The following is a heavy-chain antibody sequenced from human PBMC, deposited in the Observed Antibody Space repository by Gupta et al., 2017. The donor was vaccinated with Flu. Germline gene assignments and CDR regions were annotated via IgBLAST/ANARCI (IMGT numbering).Heavy chain of an antibody. CDR2: IYPNNGGT. CDR1: GYTFTDYY. V-gene: IGHV1-2*02. J-gene: IGHJ5*02. D-gene: IGHD6-13*01. Sequence: QVQLVQSGAEVKKPGASVKVSCKASGYTFTDYYIHWVRQAPGQGLEWMGYIYPNNGGTTYAQKFQGRVTMTRDTSISTAYMELSRLTSDDTAVYYCARDPPNSWSLWFDPRSQGTLVTVSS. CDR3: ARDPPNSWSLWFDP.